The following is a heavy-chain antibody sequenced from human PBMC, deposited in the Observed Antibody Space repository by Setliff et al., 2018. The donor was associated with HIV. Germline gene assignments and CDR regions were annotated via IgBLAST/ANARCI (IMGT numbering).Heavy chain of an antibody. CDR3: AREVRVVLPAAASGNYYYYYMDV. Sequence: PSETLSLTCTVSGGSMSSHYWGWIRQHPGKGLEWIGYIYYSGSTYYNPSLKSRVTISVDTSKNQFFLKLSSVTAADTAVYYCAREVRVVLPAAASGNYYYYYMDVWGKGTTVTVSS. CDR2: IYYSGST. V-gene: IGHV4-59*06. J-gene: IGHJ6*03. CDR1: GGSMSSHY. D-gene: IGHD2-2*01.